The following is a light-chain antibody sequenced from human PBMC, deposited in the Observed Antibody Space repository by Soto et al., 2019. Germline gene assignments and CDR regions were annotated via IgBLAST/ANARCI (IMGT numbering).Light chain of an antibody. J-gene: IGKJ4*01. V-gene: IGKV1-33*01. CDR2: DAS. CDR3: QQHDDLPLT. CDR1: HDISNH. Sequence: DIQMTQSPSSLSASVGDRITITCQASHDISNHLSWYQQKPGKAPKLLIYDASNLETGVPSRFSGSGSGTDFTFSINSLQPEDIATYYCQQHDDLPLTFGGGTKVAVK.